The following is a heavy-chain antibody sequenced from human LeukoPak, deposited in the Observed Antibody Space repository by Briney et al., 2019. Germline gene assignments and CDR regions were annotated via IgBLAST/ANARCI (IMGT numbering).Heavy chain of an antibody. CDR1: GFTFSDYS. V-gene: IGHV3-21*01. CDR2: ISSSSSYI. CDR3: ARGVVVTGLDY. Sequence: GGSLRLSCAAPGFTFSDYSMKWVRQAPGKGLEWVSSISSSSSYIYYADSVKGRFTISRDNAKNSLYLQMNSLRAEDTAVYYCARGVVVTGLDYWGQGTLVTVSS. J-gene: IGHJ4*02. D-gene: IGHD2-2*01.